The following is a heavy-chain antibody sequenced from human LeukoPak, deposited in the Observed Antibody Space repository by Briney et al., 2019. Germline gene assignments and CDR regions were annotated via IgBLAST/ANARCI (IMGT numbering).Heavy chain of an antibody. CDR1: GGSLSSGGYY. CDR3: ARVSYYYDSSGHDNDY. CDR2: IYYSGST. Sequence: SETLSLTCTVSGGSLSSGGYYWSWIRQHPGKGLEWIGYIYYSGSTYYNPSLKSRVTISLDTPKNQFSLNLSSVTAADTAVYYCARVSYYYDSSGHDNDYWGQGTLVTVSS. J-gene: IGHJ4*02. D-gene: IGHD3-22*01. V-gene: IGHV4-31*03.